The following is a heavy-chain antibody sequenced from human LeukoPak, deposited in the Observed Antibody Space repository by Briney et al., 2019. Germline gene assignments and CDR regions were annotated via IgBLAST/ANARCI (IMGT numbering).Heavy chain of an antibody. CDR1: GFTFSSYG. J-gene: IGHJ6*02. CDR2: ISYDGSNK. CDR3: AKVGRNYDFWSGYYDYGMDV. D-gene: IGHD3-3*01. V-gene: IGHV3-30*18. Sequence: PGGSLRLSCAASGFTFSSYGMHWVRQAPGKGLEWVAVISYDGSNKYYADSVKGRFTISRDNSKNTLYLQMNSLRAEDTAVYYCAKVGRNYDFWSGYYDYGMDVWGQGTTVTVSS.